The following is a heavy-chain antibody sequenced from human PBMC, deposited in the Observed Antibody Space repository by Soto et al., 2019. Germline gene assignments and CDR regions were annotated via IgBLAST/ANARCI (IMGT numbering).Heavy chain of an antibody. CDR3: AKYRRTDAEGYSFDY. J-gene: IGHJ4*02. Sequence: SETLSLTCTVSGDSISGYYWSWIRQPPGKGLQWIGYIYYSGNTNYNPSLKGRVTMSVDTSKNQFSLQVSSVTAADTAVYFCAKYRRTDAEGYSFDYWGQGALVTVSS. V-gene: IGHV4-59*01. CDR2: IYYSGNT. D-gene: IGHD2-15*01. CDR1: GDSISGYY.